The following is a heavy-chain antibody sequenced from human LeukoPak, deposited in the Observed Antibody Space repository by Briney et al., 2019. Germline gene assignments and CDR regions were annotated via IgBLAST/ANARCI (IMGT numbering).Heavy chain of an antibody. Sequence: PGGSLRLSCAASGFTFISYWMSWVRQAPGKGLEWVANIKEDGSEKYYVDSVKGRFTISRDNAKNSLYLQMNSPRAEDTAVYYCAKFLDSSGWYYYYYGMDVWGQGTTVTVSS. J-gene: IGHJ6*02. D-gene: IGHD6-19*01. CDR3: AKFLDSSGWYYYYYGMDV. V-gene: IGHV3-7*01. CDR1: GFTFISYW. CDR2: IKEDGSEK.